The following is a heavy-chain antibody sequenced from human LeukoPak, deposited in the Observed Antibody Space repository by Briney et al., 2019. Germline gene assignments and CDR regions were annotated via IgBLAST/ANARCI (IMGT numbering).Heavy chain of an antibody. Sequence: AGGSLRLSCAASGFTFSSYEMNWVRQAPGKGLEWVSYISSSGSTIYYADSVKGRFTISRDNSKNTLYLQMNSLRAEDTAVYYCAKDQDDKWLRFLPSPDYWGQGTLVTVFS. CDR2: ISSSGSTI. CDR3: AKDQDDKWLRFLPSPDY. CDR1: GFTFSSYE. D-gene: IGHD5-12*01. J-gene: IGHJ4*02. V-gene: IGHV3-48*03.